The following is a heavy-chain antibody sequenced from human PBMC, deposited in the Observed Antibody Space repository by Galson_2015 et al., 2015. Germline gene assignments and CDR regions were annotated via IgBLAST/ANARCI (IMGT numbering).Heavy chain of an antibody. V-gene: IGHV3-23*01. Sequence: SLRLSCAASGFTFSSYAMSWVRQAPGKGLEWVSAISGSGGSTYSADSVKGRFTISRDNSKNTLYLQMNSLRAEDTAVYYCAKDRDSDGDGYNYGGDYFDYWGQGTLVTVSS. CDR3: AKDRDSDGDGYNYGGDYFDY. CDR1: GFTFSSYA. CDR2: ISGSGGST. D-gene: IGHD5-24*01. J-gene: IGHJ4*02.